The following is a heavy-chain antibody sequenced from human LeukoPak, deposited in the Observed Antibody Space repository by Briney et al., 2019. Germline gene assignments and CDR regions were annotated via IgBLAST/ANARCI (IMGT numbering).Heavy chain of an antibody. CDR2: IWYDGSNK. Sequence: GGSLRLSCAASGFTFSSYGMHWVRQAPGKGLEWVAVIWYDGSNKYYADSVKGRFTISRDNSKNTLYLQMNSLRAEDTAVYYCARDRKGRGLEFDYWGQGTLVTVSS. CDR1: GFTFSSYG. J-gene: IGHJ4*02. CDR3: ARDRKGRGLEFDY. V-gene: IGHV3-33*01. D-gene: IGHD1-14*01.